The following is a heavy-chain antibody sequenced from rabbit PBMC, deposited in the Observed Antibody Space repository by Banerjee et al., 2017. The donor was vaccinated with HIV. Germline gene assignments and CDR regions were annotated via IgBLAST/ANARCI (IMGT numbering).Heavy chain of an antibody. CDR2: ISSGGST. D-gene: IGHD6-1*01. V-gene: IGHV1S7*01. CDR1: GSDFSSYY. Sequence: QLKESGGGLVQPGGSLKLSCKASGSDFSSYYMTWVRQAPGKGLEYIGYISSGGSTYYAGWVNDRFTISRDTNENTLYLQLNSLTAADTATYFCARDWADSNGYSYAYDLNLWGPGTLVTVS. J-gene: IGHJ4*01. CDR3: ARDWADSNGYSYAYDLNL.